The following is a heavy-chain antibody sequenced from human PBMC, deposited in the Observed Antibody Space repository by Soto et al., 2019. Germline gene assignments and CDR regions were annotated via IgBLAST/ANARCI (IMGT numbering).Heavy chain of an antibody. J-gene: IGHJ4*02. CDR1: VFTFSSYW. Sequence: EVQLVESGGGLVQPGGSLRLSCAASVFTFSSYWMHWVLQAPGNGLVWVSRINSDGSSTSYADSVKGRFTISRDNAKNTLYLQMNSLRAEDTAVYYCAVAVAGPTAIGYWGQGTLVTVSS. D-gene: IGHD6-19*01. CDR2: INSDGSST. CDR3: AVAVAGPTAIGY. V-gene: IGHV3-74*01.